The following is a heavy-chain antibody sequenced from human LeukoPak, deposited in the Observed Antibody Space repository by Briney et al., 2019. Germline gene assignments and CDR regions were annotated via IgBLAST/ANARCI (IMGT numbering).Heavy chain of an antibody. CDR2: INWNGDST. V-gene: IGHV3-20*04. D-gene: IGHD3-22*01. J-gene: IGHJ4*02. CDR3: ARENYDSSGSDGPFDY. CDR1: GFNFDDYG. Sequence: PGGSLRLSCAASGFNFDDYGMIWVRQAPGKGLEWVSGINWNGDSTGYADSVKGRFTISRDNAKNSLSLQMNSLRAEDTAVYYCARENYDSSGSDGPFDYWGQGTLVTVSS.